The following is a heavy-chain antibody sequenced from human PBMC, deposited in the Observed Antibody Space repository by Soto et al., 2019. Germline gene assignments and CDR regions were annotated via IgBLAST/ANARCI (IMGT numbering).Heavy chain of an antibody. J-gene: IGHJ6*02. CDR1: GFTFSNYA. CDR3: AKDQDDYGDSVWGDSYYFHYYGMDV. CDR2: ISGSGGKT. D-gene: IGHD4-17*01. V-gene: IGHV3-23*01. Sequence: EVQLLESGGGLVQPWGSLRLSCAASGFTFSNYAMSWVRQAPGKGLEWVSGISGSGGKTYYADSVKGRFTISRDNSKNTLNLQMSRLRVEDTAIYYCAKDQDDYGDSVWGDSYYFHYYGMDVWGQGTTVTVSS.